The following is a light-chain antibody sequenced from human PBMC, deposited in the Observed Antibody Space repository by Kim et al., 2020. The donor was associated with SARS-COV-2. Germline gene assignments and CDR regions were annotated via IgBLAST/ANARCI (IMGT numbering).Light chain of an antibody. V-gene: IGLV3-9*01. Sequence: SYELTQPLSVSVALGQTARITCGGNNIGSKNVHWYQQKPGQAPVLVIHRDSNRPSGIPERFSGSNSGNTATLTISRAQAGDEADYYCQVWDSSTEVVFGG. CDR3: QVWDSSTEVV. CDR2: RDS. J-gene: IGLJ2*01. CDR1: NIGSKN.